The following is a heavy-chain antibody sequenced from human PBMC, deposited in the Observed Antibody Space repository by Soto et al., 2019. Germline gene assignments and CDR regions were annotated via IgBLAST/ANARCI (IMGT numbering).Heavy chain of an antibody. J-gene: IGHJ4*02. D-gene: IGHD6-25*01. Sequence: PSETLSLTCTVSCGSISSGGYYWSWIRQHPGKGLEWIGYIYYSGSTYYNPSLKSRVTISVDTSKNQFSLKLSSVTAADTAVYYCARVRGTAGKRYFDYWGPGTLVTVSS. CDR1: CGSISSGGYY. CDR3: ARVRGTAGKRYFDY. CDR2: IYYSGST. V-gene: IGHV4-31*03.